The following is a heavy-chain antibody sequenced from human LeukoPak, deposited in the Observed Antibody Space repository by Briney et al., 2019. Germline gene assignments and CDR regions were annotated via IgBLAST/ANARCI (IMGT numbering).Heavy chain of an antibody. Sequence: GGSLRLSCAASGFTFSSYWMSWVRQAPGKGLEGVANIKQDGSEKNYVDSVKGRFTISRDNAKNSLYLQMNSLRAEDTAVYYCARNQLGYCSSTSCYAGYYYYGMDVWGQGTTVTVSS. CDR2: IKQDGSEK. D-gene: IGHD2-2*01. CDR1: GFTFSSYW. J-gene: IGHJ6*02. CDR3: ARNQLGYCSSTSCYAGYYYYGMDV. V-gene: IGHV3-7*01.